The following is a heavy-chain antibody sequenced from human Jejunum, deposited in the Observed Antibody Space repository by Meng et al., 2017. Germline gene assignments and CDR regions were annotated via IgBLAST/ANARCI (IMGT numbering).Heavy chain of an antibody. CDR2: IHHSGTT. V-gene: IGHV4-38-2*02. D-gene: IGHD1-14*01. J-gene: IGHJ4*02. CDR3: ARDRGDGGTTDF. Sequence: SETLSLTCAVSGYSISSGYYWGWIRQPPGKGLEWISSIHHSGTTYYSPSLKSRRSTSIDTSKNQFSLKLTSVTAADTAVYYCARDRGDGGTTDFWGQGTLVTVSS. CDR1: GYSISSGYY.